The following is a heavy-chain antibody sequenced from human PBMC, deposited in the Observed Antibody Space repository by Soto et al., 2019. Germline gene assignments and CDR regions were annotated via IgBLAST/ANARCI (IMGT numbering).Heavy chain of an antibody. CDR1: GGTFSSYA. V-gene: IGHV1-69*01. Sequence: QVQLVQSGAEVKKPGSSVKVSWKASGGTFSSYAISWVRQAPGQGLEWMGGIIPIFGTANYAQKFQGRVTITADESTSTAYMELSSLRSEDTAVYYCARKSVVAATSYYYYGMDVWGQGTTVTVSS. CDR2: IIPIFGTA. J-gene: IGHJ6*02. CDR3: ARKSVVAATSYYYYGMDV. D-gene: IGHD2-15*01.